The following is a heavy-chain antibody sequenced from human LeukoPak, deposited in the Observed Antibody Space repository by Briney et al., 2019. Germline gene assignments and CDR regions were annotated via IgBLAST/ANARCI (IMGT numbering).Heavy chain of an antibody. CDR2: INHSGST. Sequence: SETLSLTCAVYGGSFSGYYWSWIRQPPGKGLEWMGEINHSGSTNYNPSLKSRVTISVDTSKNQFSLKLSSVTAADTAVYYCARGLTIGGGMDVWGQGTTVTVSS. J-gene: IGHJ6*02. V-gene: IGHV4-34*01. CDR3: ARGLTIGGGMDV. D-gene: IGHD3-3*01. CDR1: GGSFSGYY.